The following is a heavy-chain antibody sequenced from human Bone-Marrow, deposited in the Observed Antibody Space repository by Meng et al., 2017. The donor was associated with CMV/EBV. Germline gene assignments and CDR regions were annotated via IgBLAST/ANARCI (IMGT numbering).Heavy chain of an antibody. V-gene: IGHV1-2*02. J-gene: IGHJ6*01. D-gene: IGHD2-2*01. CDR2: INPNSGGT. Sequence: ASVKVSCKASGYTFTGYYMHWVRQAPGQGLEWMGWINPNSGGTNYAQKFQGRVTMTRDTSISTAYMELSRLRSDDTAVYYCAREKGGPYCSSTSCPTGYGMDVWGQGTTVTFYS. CDR1: GYTFTGYY. CDR3: AREKGGPYCSSTSCPTGYGMDV.